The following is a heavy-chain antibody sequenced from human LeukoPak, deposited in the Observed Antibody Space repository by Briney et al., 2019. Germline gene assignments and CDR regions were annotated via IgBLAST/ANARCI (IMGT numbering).Heavy chain of an antibody. V-gene: IGHV3-30*04. CDR1: GFTFSSYA. Sequence: PGGFLRLSCAASGFTFSSYAMHWVRQAPGKGLEWVAVISYDGSNKYYADSVKGRFTISRDNSKNTLYLQMNSLRAEDTAVYYCARGPMTTVDYWGQGTLVTVSS. CDR3: ARGPMTTVDY. J-gene: IGHJ4*02. D-gene: IGHD4-11*01. CDR2: ISYDGSNK.